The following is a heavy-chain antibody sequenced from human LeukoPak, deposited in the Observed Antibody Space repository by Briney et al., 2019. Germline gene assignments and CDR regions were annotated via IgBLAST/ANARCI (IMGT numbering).Heavy chain of an antibody. J-gene: IGHJ3*02. D-gene: IGHD3-16*02. V-gene: IGHV3-7*01. Sequence: PGGSLRLSCAASGFTFSSYWMSWVRQAPGKGLEWVANIKQDGSEKYYVDSVKGRFTISRDNAKNSLYLQMDSLRAEDTAVYYCARGRIMITFGGVIAGGNAFDIWGQGTMVTVSS. CDR3: ARGRIMITFGGVIAGGNAFDI. CDR2: IKQDGSEK. CDR1: GFTFSSYW.